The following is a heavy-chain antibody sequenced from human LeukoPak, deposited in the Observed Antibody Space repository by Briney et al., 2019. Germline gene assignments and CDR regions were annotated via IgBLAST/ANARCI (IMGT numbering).Heavy chain of an antibody. CDR3: AAVVRSGSPFDY. Sequence: GGSLRLSCAASGFTFSSYWVHWVRQAPGKGLVWVSRINGDGSSTSYADSVKGRFTISRDNAKNTLYLEMTSLRVEDTAVYYCAAVVRSGSPFDYWGQGTLVTVSS. V-gene: IGHV3-74*01. D-gene: IGHD6-25*01. CDR2: INGDGSST. J-gene: IGHJ4*02. CDR1: GFTFSSYW.